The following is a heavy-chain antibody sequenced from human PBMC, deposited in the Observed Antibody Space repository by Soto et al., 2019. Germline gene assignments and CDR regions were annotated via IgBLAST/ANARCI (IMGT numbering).Heavy chain of an antibody. Sequence: ASVKVSCKASRYTFTSYYMHWVRQAPGQGLEWMGIINPSGGSTSYAQKFQGRVTMTRDTSTSTVYMELSSLRSEDTAVYYSARDGGAATITDYRSIFDYWGQGTLVTVSS. V-gene: IGHV1-46*01. J-gene: IGHJ4*02. CDR1: RYTFTSYY. D-gene: IGHD5-12*01. CDR2: INPSGGST. CDR3: ARDGGAATITDYRSIFDY.